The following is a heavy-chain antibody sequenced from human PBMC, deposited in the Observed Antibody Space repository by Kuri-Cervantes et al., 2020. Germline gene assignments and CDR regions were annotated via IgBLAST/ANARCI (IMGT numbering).Heavy chain of an antibody. D-gene: IGHD6-19*01. CDR2: INHSGST. Sequence: SETLSLTCTVSGGSVSSGSYYWSWIRQPPGKGLEWIGEINHSGSTNYNPSLKSRVTISVDTSKNQFSLKLSSVTAADTAVYYCARRYSSGPLGYWGQGTLVTVSS. CDR3: ARRYSSGPLGY. V-gene: IGHV4-61*01. CDR1: GGSVSSGSYY. J-gene: IGHJ4*02.